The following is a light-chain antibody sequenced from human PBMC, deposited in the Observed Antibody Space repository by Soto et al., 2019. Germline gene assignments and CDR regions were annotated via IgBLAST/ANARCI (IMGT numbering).Light chain of an antibody. CDR2: AAS. V-gene: IGKV1-39*01. CDR1: QTIISH. Sequence: DIQMTQSPSSLSASVRDSVTITCRASQTIISHLNWYQQKPGKAPKLLIYAASSLQRGVPSRFSGSGSGTHFTLTISXLQPEDFAAYFCQQSYSTPYTFGQGTRLEIK. J-gene: IGKJ5*01. CDR3: QQSYSTPYT.